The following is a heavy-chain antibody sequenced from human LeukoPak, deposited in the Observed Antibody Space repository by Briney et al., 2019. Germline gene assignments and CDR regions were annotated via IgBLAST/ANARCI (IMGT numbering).Heavy chain of an antibody. D-gene: IGHD5-24*01. CDR3: ARSPAGDGYNTPDY. CDR1: GYKFSDYW. CDR2: IYPGDSDT. V-gene: IGHV5-51*01. J-gene: IGHJ4*02. Sequence: GESLKISCKGSGYKFSDYWIGWVRQMPGKGLEWMGIIYPGDSDTRYSPSFQGQVTISADKSISTAYLQWSSLKASDTAMYYCARSPAGDGYNTPDYWGQGTLVTVSS.